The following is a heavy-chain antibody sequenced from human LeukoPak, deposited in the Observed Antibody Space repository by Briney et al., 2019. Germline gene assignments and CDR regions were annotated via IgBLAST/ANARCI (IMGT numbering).Heavy chain of an antibody. V-gene: IGHV4-39*01. CDR1: GGSISSSSYY. CDR2: IHYSGST. CDR3: ARQIDYYDSSGYIDN. J-gene: IGHJ4*02. D-gene: IGHD3-22*01. Sequence: PSETLSLTCTVSGGSISSSSYYWGWIRQAPGKGLEWIGIIHYSGSTYYNPSLESRVTISVDTSKNQFSLKLSSVTAADTAVYYCARQIDYYDSSGYIDNWGQGTLVTVSS.